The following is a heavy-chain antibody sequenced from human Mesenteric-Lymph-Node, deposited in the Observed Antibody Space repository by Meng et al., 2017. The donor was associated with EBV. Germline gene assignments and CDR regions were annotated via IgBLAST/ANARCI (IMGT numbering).Heavy chain of an antibody. Sequence: QVQLQQWGAGLLKPSGTRSFTCAVYGGSFSDYYWTWIRQPPGKGLEWIGEVNHAGTTIYNPSLESRVTISVDTSKNQFSLKLTSVTAADTAVYFCAALGSFASSIDPWGQGTLVTVSS. V-gene: IGHV4-34*01. J-gene: IGHJ5*02. CDR1: GGSFSDYY. CDR2: VNHAGTT. D-gene: IGHD3-16*01. CDR3: AALGSFASSIDP.